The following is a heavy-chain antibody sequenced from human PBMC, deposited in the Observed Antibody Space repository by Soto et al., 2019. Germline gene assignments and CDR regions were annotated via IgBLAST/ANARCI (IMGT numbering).Heavy chain of an antibody. CDR2: IDGSGGSK. CDR1: GFTFSSCA. J-gene: IGHJ6*02. CDR3: AKRGTTFGVAGLDV. D-gene: IGHD3-3*01. V-gene: IGHV3-23*01. Sequence: GGSLRLSCAASGFTFSSCAMSWVRQAPGKGLEWVSGIDGSGGSKYYADSVKGRFTISRDNFENTLFLQMNSLRAEDTAVYYCAKRGTTFGVAGLDVWGQGTTVTVSS.